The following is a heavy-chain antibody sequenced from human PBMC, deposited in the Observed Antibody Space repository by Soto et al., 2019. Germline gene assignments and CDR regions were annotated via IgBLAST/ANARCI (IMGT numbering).Heavy chain of an antibody. CDR3: ARHVAGYSSGLDY. Sequence: SETLSLTRTVSGGSISSSSYYWGWIRQPPGKGLEWIGSIYYSGSTYYNPSLKSRVTISVDTSKNQFSLKLSSVTAADTAVYYCARHVAGYSSGLDYWGQGTLVTVSS. J-gene: IGHJ4*02. CDR2: IYYSGST. V-gene: IGHV4-39*01. D-gene: IGHD6-19*01. CDR1: GGSISSSSYY.